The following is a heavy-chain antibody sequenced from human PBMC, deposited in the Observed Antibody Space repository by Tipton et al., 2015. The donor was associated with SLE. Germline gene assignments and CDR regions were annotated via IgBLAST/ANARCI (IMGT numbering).Heavy chain of an antibody. CDR1: GFTFTNNA. CDR3: AKASRGQYESWSGHFDE. D-gene: IGHD3-3*01. V-gene: IGHV3-23*01. J-gene: IGHJ4*02. Sequence: GSLRLSCAASGFTFTNNAMNWVRQAPGKGLEWVSGINSEGGTVYADSVKGRFTISRDISDNTLYVRMNNLRVEDTAIYYCAKASRGQYESWSGHFDEWGRGTLVTVSS. CDR2: INSEGGT.